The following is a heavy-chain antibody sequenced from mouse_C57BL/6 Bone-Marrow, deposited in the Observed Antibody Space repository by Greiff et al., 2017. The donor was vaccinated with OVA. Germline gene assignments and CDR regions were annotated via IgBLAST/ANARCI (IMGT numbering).Heavy chain of an antibody. CDR1: GFNFKDYY. CDR3: AGSNIATIVATPDY. D-gene: IGHD1-1*01. Sequence: DVQLQESGAELVKPGASVKLSCTASGFNFKDYYMNWVKQRTEQGLEWIGRIDPEDGETKYAPKFQGKATITADTSSKTAYLQISSLTSEDTAFYYCAGSNIATIVATPDYWGQGTTLTVSS. CDR2: IDPEDGET. V-gene: IGHV14-2*01. J-gene: IGHJ2*01.